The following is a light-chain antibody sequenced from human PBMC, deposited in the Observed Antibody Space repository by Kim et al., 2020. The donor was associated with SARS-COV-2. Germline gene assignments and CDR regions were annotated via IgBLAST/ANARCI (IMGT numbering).Light chain of an antibody. CDR2: AAS. CDR3: QQYHTVSFT. CDR1: QDIRNY. Sequence: ASVGDRVTIPCRASQDIRNYLAWYQQRPGEVPKLLIYAASTLQSGVPSRFSGNGSGTDFTLTISSLQPEDVASYFCQQYHTVSFTFGPGTKVDIK. V-gene: IGKV1-27*01. J-gene: IGKJ3*01.